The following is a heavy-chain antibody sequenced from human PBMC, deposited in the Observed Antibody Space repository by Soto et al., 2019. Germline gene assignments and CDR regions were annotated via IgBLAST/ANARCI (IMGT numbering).Heavy chain of an antibody. Sequence: EVQLVESGGGLVKPGGSLRLSCAASGFTFSSYSMNWVRQAPGKGLEWVSSISSSSSYIYYADSVKGRFTISRDNAKNSLYLHMNSLRAEDTAVYYCARGPIAAAGLLDYWGQGTLVTVSS. CDR3: ARGPIAAAGLLDY. J-gene: IGHJ4*02. CDR2: ISSSSSYI. D-gene: IGHD6-13*01. CDR1: GFTFSSYS. V-gene: IGHV3-21*01.